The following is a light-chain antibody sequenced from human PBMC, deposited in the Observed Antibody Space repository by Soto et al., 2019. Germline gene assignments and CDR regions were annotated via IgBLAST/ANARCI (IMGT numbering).Light chain of an antibody. V-gene: IGLV2-11*01. Sequence: QSALTRPRSVSGSPGQSVTISCTGTSSDVGGYNYVSWYQQHPGKAPKLMIYTVTKRPSGVPDRFSGSKSDNTASLTISGLQADDEADYYCCSYAGSSSYVFGTGTKVTVL. CDR3: CSYAGSSSYV. CDR2: TVT. CDR1: SSDVGGYNY. J-gene: IGLJ1*01.